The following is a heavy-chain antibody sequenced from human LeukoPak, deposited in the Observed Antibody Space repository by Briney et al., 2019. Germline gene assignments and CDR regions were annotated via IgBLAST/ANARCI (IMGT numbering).Heavy chain of an antibody. J-gene: IGHJ4*02. V-gene: IGHV3-21*01. Sequence: PGGSLRLSCAASGFTFSSYSMNWVRQAPGKGLEWVSSISSSSSYIYYADSVKGRFTISRDNAKNSLYLQMNSLRAEDTAVYYCAGGRGSYWGPPFDYWGQGTLVTVSS. CDR2: ISSSSSYI. D-gene: IGHD1-26*01. CDR1: GFTFSSYS. CDR3: AGGRGSYWGPPFDY.